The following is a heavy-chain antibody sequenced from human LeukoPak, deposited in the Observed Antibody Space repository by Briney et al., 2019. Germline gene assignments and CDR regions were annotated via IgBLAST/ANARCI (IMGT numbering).Heavy chain of an antibody. Sequence: SETLSLTCTVSGGSLSSSSYYWAWIRQPPGKGLEWIGTINDSGNTYYSPSLQSRVTISVDTSKNHSPLKLSSVTAADTAVYYCARAEKYDHVWGSYRYYAFDIWGQGTMVTVSS. CDR2: INDSGNT. CDR3: ARAEKYDHVWGSYRYYAFDI. J-gene: IGHJ3*02. D-gene: IGHD3-16*02. CDR1: GGSLSSSSYY. V-gene: IGHV4-39*06.